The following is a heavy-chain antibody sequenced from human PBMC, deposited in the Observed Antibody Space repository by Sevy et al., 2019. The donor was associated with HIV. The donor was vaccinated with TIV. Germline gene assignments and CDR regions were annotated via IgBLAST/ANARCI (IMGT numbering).Heavy chain of an antibody. CDR2: ISGHGGST. J-gene: IGHJ4*02. V-gene: IGHV3-23*01. CDR3: AGGFWSGFDY. Sequence: GGSLRLSCAASGVIFNSYVMTWVRQAPGKRLDWVSSISGHGGSTYYADSVKGRFTISRDNSRKMVDLQMNSLRVEDTAVYYCAGGFWSGFDYWGQGILVTVSS. D-gene: IGHD3-3*01. CDR1: GVIFNSYV.